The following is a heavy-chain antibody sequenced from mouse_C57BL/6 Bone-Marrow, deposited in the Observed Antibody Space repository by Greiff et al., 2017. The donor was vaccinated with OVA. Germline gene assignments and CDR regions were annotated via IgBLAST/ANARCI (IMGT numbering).Heavy chain of an antibody. V-gene: IGHV5-4*03. D-gene: IGHD1-1*01. CDR3: GNYYGSSYWYFDV. CDR1: GFTFSSYA. CDR2: ISDGGSYT. J-gene: IGHJ1*03. Sequence: EVKVVESGGGLVKPGGSLKLSCAASGFTFSSYAMSWVRQTPEKRLEWVATISDGGSYTYYPDNVKGRFTISRDNAKNHLYLQRSHLKSEDTAMYYCGNYYGSSYWYFDVWGTGTTGTVST.